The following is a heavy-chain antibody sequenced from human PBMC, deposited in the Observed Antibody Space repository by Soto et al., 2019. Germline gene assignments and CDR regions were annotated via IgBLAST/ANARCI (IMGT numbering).Heavy chain of an antibody. D-gene: IGHD3-22*01. CDR2: MKREAAGGTT. CDR3: TTGLSIGYYNLDY. Sequence: GGSLRLSCAASGFTFADAWMSWVRQAPGRGLEWVGRMKREAAGGTTDYAAPVKGRTTISRDDSKNTLYLQMNSLKTEDTALYYGTTGLSIGYYNLDYCRQGTPVTVYS. CDR1: GFTFADAW. J-gene: IGHJ4*02. V-gene: IGHV3-15*01.